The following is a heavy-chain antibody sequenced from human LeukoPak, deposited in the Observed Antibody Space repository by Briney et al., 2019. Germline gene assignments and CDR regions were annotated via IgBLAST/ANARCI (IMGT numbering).Heavy chain of an antibody. J-gene: IGHJ6*02. CDR2: ISGTSNYI. V-gene: IGHV3-21*01. D-gene: IGHD5-18*01. CDR1: GFTFSAYS. CDR3: VRDLKAGYFYGDV. Sequence: GGSLRLSCVTSGFTFSAYSMNWVRQAPGRGLEWVSSISGTSNYIFYADSVKGRFTISRDNAKNSLYLQMNSLRAEDTSVYYCVRDLKAGYFYGDVWGQGTTVTVSS.